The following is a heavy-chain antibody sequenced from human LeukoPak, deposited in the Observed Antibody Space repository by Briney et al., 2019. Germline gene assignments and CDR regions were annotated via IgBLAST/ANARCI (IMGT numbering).Heavy chain of an antibody. Sequence: SETLSLTCAVYGGSFSGYYWSWIRQPPGKGLEWIGEINHSGSTNYNPSLKSRVTISVDTSKNQFSLKLSSVTAADTAVYYCARVTKDIVLLVYATPYYYYYYMDVWGKGTTVTVSS. D-gene: IGHD2-8*01. CDR3: ARVTKDIVLLVYATPYYYYYYMDV. CDR1: GGSFSGYY. CDR2: INHSGST. J-gene: IGHJ6*03. V-gene: IGHV4-34*01.